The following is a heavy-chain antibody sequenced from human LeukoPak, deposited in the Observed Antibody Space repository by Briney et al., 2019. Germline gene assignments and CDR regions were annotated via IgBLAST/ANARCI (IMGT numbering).Heavy chain of an antibody. Sequence: GGSLRLSCGVSGFTFSTADMHWVRQATGKGLEWVSAIGTLGDTYYGDSVQGRFTISRDNAQSTLYLQMNNLRVGDTAVYYCVSEGTSRNWNDWYLDLWGRGTLVTVSS. J-gene: IGHJ2*01. V-gene: IGHV3-13*01. CDR1: GFTFSTAD. D-gene: IGHD1-1*01. CDR2: IGTLGDT. CDR3: VSEGTSRNWNDWYLDL.